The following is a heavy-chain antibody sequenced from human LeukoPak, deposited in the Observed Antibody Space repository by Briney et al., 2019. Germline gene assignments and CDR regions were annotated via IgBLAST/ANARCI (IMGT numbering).Heavy chain of an antibody. CDR1: GFTFSSYG. V-gene: IGHV3-33*01. CDR3: ARVPYDSSGYYDY. D-gene: IGHD3-22*01. J-gene: IGHJ4*02. CDR2: IWYDGSNK. Sequence: GGSLRLSCAASGFTFSSYGMHWVRQAPGKGLEWVAVIWYDGSNKYYADSVKGRSTISRDNSKNTLYLQMNSLRAEDTAVYYCARVPYDSSGYYDYWGQGTLVTVSS.